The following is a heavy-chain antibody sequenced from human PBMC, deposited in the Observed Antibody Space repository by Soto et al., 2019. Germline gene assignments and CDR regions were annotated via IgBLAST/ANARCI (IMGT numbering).Heavy chain of an antibody. J-gene: IGHJ6*02. Sequence: EVQLVESGGGLVQPGGSLRLSCAASGFTFSSYSMNWVRQAPGKGLEWVSYISSSSSTIYYADSVKGRFTISRDNAKNSLYLQMNSLRDEDTAVYYCARDGKYYYDSSGYYPYYYYGMDVWGQGTTVTVSS. CDR1: GFTFSSYS. D-gene: IGHD3-22*01. CDR2: ISSSSSTI. CDR3: ARDGKYYYDSSGYYPYYYYGMDV. V-gene: IGHV3-48*02.